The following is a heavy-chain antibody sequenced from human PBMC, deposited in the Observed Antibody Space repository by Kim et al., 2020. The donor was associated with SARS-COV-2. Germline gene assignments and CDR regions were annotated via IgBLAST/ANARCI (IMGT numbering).Heavy chain of an antibody. CDR1: GFTFRNYA. CDR3: TKDLAKGLATCHLYGVDV. Sequence: GGSLRLSCTASGFTFRNYALDWVRQAPGKGQEWVSAISFDGTKYYSDDAVNGRFTITRDNYKDPLHQIMNLRAIDNTVLYCCTKDLAKGLATCHLYGVDV. J-gene: IGHJ6*01. D-gene: IGHD6-19*01. CDR2: ISFDGTKY. V-gene: IGHV3-30-3*01.